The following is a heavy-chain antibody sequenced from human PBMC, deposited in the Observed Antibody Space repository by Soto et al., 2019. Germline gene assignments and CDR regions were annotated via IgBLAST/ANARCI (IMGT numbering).Heavy chain of an antibody. Sequence: QVQLVQSGAEVKKPGSSVKVSCKASGGTFSNYPITWVRRAPGQGLEWLGGIIPIFGKADYTQKFQGRVTIPADEPTSTAYMEISSLRSEDTAVYCCASGGEYYDENLPHYYFFGMHVWGPGTTVTVSS. CDR1: GGTFSNYP. CDR3: ASGGEYYDENLPHYYFFGMHV. J-gene: IGHJ6*02. D-gene: IGHD3-16*01. CDR2: IIPIFGKA. V-gene: IGHV1-69*01.